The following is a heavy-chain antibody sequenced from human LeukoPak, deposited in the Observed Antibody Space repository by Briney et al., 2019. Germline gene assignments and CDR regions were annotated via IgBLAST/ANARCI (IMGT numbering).Heavy chain of an antibody. CDR3: ARDPVLGAPDYLDY. CDR1: GFPFTDYV. J-gene: IGHJ4*02. D-gene: IGHD1-26*01. CDR2: TSADESIK. V-gene: IGHV3-30-3*01. Sequence: GGSLRLSCTVSGFPFTDYVIHWVRQAPGKGLEWVAVTSADESIKIYNDSVRGRFTISRDNSKNIQYLQMNSVRVEDTAVYYCARDPVLGAPDYLDYWGRGTLVTVSS.